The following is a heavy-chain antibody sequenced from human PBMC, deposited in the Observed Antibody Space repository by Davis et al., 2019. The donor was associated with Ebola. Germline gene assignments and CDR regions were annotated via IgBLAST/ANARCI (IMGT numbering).Heavy chain of an antibody. Sequence: GESLKISCAASGFTFSSYSMNWVRQAPGKGLEWVSSISSSSSYIYYADSVKGRFTISRDNAKNSLYLQMNSLRAEDTAVYYCARDSSGWYRSRMYAFDIWGQGTMVTVSS. J-gene: IGHJ3*02. D-gene: IGHD6-19*01. CDR3: ARDSSGWYRSRMYAFDI. V-gene: IGHV3-21*01. CDR1: GFTFSSYS. CDR2: ISSSSSYI.